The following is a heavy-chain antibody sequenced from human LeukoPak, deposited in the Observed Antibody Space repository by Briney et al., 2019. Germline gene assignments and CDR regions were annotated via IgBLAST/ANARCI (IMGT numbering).Heavy chain of an antibody. CDR2: IHASEST. CDR1: GGSITSGTFY. J-gene: IGHJ5*02. V-gene: IGHV4-39*07. Sequence: PSETLSLTCSVSGGSITSGTFYWGWTRQPPGKALEWIGTIHASESTSYNPSLQSRVTISVDTSKNQFSLKLSSVTAADTAVYYCAREIEARLGKLSSNWFDPWGQGTLVTVSS. D-gene: IGHD3-16*02. CDR3: AREIEARLGKLSSNWFDP.